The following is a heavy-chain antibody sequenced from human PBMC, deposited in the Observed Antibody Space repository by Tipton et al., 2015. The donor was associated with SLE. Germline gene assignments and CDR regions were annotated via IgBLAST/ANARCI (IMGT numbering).Heavy chain of an antibody. CDR1: GGSIISSSHY. J-gene: IGHJ4*02. V-gene: IGHV4-39*01. D-gene: IGHD5-12*01. CDR2: IYYSGSP. CDR3: ARQVASFDY. Sequence: TLSLTCTVSGGSIISSSHYWGWIRQPPGKGLEYIGSIYYSGSPYYNPSLQGRVTISVDTSKNQFSLKLNSVTASDTAVYYCARQVASFDYWGQGTLVTVSS.